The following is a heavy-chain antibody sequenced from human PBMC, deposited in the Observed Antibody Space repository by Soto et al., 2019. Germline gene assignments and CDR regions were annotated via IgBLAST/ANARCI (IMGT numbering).Heavy chain of an antibody. CDR3: ARALTIFGVVMVDY. V-gene: IGHV1-18*01. D-gene: IGHD3-3*01. CDR2: ISAYNGNT. Sequence: GASVKVSFKASGYTFTSYGISWVRQAPGQGLEWMGWISAYNGNTNYAQKLQGRVTMTTDTSTSTAYMELRSLRSDDTAVYYCARALTIFGVVMVDYWGQGTLVTVSS. CDR1: GYTFTSYG. J-gene: IGHJ4*02.